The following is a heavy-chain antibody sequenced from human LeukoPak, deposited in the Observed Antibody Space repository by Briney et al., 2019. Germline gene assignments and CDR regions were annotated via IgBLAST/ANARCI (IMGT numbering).Heavy chain of an antibody. V-gene: IGHV3-33*06. Sequence: GGSLRLSCAASGITFSSYGMHWVRQAPGKGLEWVATIWHDGSKKYYADSVKGRFTTSRDNSKNTLYLQMNSLRAEDTAVYYCAKDLYCSGGSCYPDWGQGTLVTVSP. J-gene: IGHJ4*02. D-gene: IGHD2-15*01. CDR3: AKDLYCSGGSCYPD. CDR2: IWHDGSKK. CDR1: GITFSSYG.